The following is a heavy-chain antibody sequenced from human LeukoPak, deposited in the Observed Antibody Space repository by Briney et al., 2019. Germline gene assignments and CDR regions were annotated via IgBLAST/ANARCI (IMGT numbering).Heavy chain of an antibody. CDR1: GFTFSSYA. V-gene: IGHV3-23*01. CDR2: ISGSGGST. D-gene: IGHD3-10*01. Sequence: GGSLRLSCAASGFTFSSYAMSWVRQAPGKGLEWVSAISGSGGSTYYADSVKGRFTISRDNSKNTLYLQMNSLRAEDTAVYYCAKFSASVYYYYYMDVWAKGPRSPSP. J-gene: IGHJ6*03. CDR3: AKFSASVYYYYYMDV.